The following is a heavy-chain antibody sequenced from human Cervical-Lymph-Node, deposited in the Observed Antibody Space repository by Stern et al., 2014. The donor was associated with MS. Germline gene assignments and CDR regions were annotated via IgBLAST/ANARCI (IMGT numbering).Heavy chain of an antibody. Sequence: VQLVESGGGVVQPGRSLRLSCAASGFSFSGHSMHWVRQAPGKGLEWVTYISYDGSKKKYADSVRGRFTISRDTSTNTLDLQMNSLRVEDTALYYCAREDYRNYSPYIDYWGQGTRVTVSS. CDR3: AREDYRNYSPYIDY. CDR1: GFSFSGHS. V-gene: IGHV3-30-3*01. CDR2: ISYDGSKK. J-gene: IGHJ4*02. D-gene: IGHD4-11*01.